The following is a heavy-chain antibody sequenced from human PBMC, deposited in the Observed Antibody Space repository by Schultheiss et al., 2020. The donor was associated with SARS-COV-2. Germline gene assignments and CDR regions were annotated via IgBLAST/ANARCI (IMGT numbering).Heavy chain of an antibody. CDR1: GFSFSSYG. Sequence: GGSLRLSCAASGFSFSSYGMHWVRQAPGKGLEWVAVIWYDGSNKYYADSVKGRFTISRDNSKNTLDLQMNSLRGEDTAVYYCAKPGPTRTKIFTKDYLDSWGQGTLVTVSS. J-gene: IGHJ4*02. CDR3: AKPGPTRTKIFTKDYLDS. CDR2: IWYDGSNK. V-gene: IGHV3-30*02. D-gene: IGHD1/OR15-1a*01.